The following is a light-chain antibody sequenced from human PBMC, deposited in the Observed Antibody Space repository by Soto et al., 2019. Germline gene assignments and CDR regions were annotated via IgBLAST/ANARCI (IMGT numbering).Light chain of an antibody. CDR3: SSFTTVTAFVL. CDR1: SSDITYYNY. J-gene: IGLJ2*01. V-gene: IGLV2-14*03. CDR2: DVS. Sequence: QSALTQPASVSGSPGQSITISCTGTSSDITYYNYVSWYQQLPGKAPKLMIYDVSNRPSGVSNRFSGSKSGNTASLTISGLQAEDEAYYYCSSFTTVTAFVLFGGGTKVTVL.